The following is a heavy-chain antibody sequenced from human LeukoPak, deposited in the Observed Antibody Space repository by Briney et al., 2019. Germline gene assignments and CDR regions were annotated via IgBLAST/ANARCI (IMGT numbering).Heavy chain of an antibody. D-gene: IGHD4-17*01. CDR1: GFSVDSNY. Sequence: GGSLRLSCVASGFSVDSNYMTWVRQAPGRGLEWVSVLYSGGNTYYADSVKGRFTISRDNSMNTLFLQMNSLTAEDTAVYYCARDDHHYGDFDYWGQGTLVTVSS. CDR3: ARDDHHYGDFDY. J-gene: IGHJ4*02. V-gene: IGHV3-53*01. CDR2: LYSGGNT.